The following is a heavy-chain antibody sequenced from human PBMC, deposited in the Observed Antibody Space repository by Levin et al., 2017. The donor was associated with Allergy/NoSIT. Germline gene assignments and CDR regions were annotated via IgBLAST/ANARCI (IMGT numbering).Heavy chain of an antibody. CDR1: GGSISSSSYY. D-gene: IGHD6-19*01. J-gene: IGHJ4*02. CDR2: IYYSGST. Sequence: PSETLSLTCTVSGGSISSSSYYWGWIRQPPGKGLEWIGSIYYSGSTYYNPSLKSRVTISVDTSKNQFSLKLSSVTAADTAVYYCASRVGQYSSGWYVDYWGQGTLVTVSS. CDR3: ASRVGQYSSGWYVDY. V-gene: IGHV4-39*01.